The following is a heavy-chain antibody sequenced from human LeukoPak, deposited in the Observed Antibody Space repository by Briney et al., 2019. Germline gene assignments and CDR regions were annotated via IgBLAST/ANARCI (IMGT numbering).Heavy chain of an antibody. V-gene: IGHV4-4*07. CDR1: GGSISSYY. CDR2: IYTSGGT. Sequence: SETLSLTCTVSGGSISSYYWSWIRQPAGKGLEWIGRIYTSGGTNYNPSLKSRVTMSVDTSKNQFSLKLSSVTAADTAVYYCAGGHYDILTGSSLSAFDIWGQGTMVTVSS. J-gene: IGHJ3*02. D-gene: IGHD3-9*01. CDR3: AGGHYDILTGSSLSAFDI.